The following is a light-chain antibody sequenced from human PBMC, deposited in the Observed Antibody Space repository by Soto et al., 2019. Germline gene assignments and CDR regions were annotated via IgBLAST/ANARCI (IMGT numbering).Light chain of an antibody. CDR3: SSYSVSSTHYV. CDR2: EVG. V-gene: IGLV2-14*01. CDR1: NSDVGGYNY. J-gene: IGLJ1*01. Sequence: QSALTQPASVSGSPGQSITISCTGTNSDVGGYNYVSWYQQHPAKAPKLIIYEVGNRPSGVSHRFSGSKSGNTASLTISGLQSEDEGDYYCSSYSVSSTHYVFGTGTKVTVL.